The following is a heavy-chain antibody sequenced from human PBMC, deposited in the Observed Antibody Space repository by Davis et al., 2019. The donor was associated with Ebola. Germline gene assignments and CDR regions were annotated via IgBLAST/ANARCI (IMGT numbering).Heavy chain of an antibody. V-gene: IGHV4-34*01. D-gene: IGHD4-23*01. J-gene: IGHJ4*02. Sequence: MPSETLSLTCAVYGGSFSGYYWSWIRQPPGKGLEWIGEINHSGSTNYNPSLKSRVTISVDTSKNQFSLKLSSVTAADTAVYYCARLKGGYGGNLDYWGQGTLVTVSS. CDR3: ARLKGGYGGNLDY. CDR1: GGSFSGYY. CDR2: INHSGST.